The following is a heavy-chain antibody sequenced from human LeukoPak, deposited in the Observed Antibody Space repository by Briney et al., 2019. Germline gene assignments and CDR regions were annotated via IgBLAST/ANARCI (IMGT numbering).Heavy chain of an antibody. D-gene: IGHD2-2*01. CDR1: GYTFTGYY. CDR3: ATYCSSTSCYHWFDP. V-gene: IGHV1-2*02. Sequence: ASVKVSCKASGYTFTGYYMHWVRQAPGQGLEWMGWINPNSGGTNYAQKFQGRVTMTRDTSISTAYMELSRLRSDDTAVYYCATYCSSTSCYHWFDPWGQGTLVTVSS. J-gene: IGHJ5*02. CDR2: INPNSGGT.